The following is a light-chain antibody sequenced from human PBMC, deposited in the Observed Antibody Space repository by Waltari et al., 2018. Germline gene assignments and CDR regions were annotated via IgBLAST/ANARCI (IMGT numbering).Light chain of an antibody. CDR2: DVS. Sequence: QSALTQPASVSGSPGQSVTIFCAGTSNDVGGYSVSWYQEHPGQAPRVIIYDVSDRPSGVSGRFSGSKSGNTASLTISGLQAEDEADYYCSSQSSNDVVLFGAGTKLTVL. CDR3: SSQSSNDVVL. CDR1: SNDVGGYS. V-gene: IGLV2-14*01. J-gene: IGLJ2*01.